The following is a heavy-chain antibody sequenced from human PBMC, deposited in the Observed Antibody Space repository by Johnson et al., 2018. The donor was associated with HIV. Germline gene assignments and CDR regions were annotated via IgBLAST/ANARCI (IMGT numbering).Heavy chain of an antibody. V-gene: IGHV3-9*01. D-gene: IGHD6-13*01. CDR1: GFTFDDYS. CDR3: AKETRAAGTNGYAFDI. Sequence: VQLVESGGGLVQPGRSLRLSCAASGFTFDDYSMHWVRQAPGKGLEWVSGISRNSGSIGYADSVKGRFTISRDNAKNSLYLQMNSLRAEDTALDYCAKETRAAGTNGYAFDIWGQGTMVTVSS. J-gene: IGHJ3*02. CDR2: ISRNSGSI.